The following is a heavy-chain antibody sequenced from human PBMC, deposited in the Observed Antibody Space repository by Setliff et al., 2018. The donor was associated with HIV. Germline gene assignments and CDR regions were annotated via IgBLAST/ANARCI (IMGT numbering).Heavy chain of an antibody. V-gene: IGHV1-18*01. D-gene: IGHD3-10*01. CDR3: ASGALLPTIDY. Sequence: ASVKVSCKASGYTFTSYGVSWVRQAPGQGLEWMGWIGAHNGNTIYAQKFQDRVTMTTDTSTNTAYMDLRSLRSDDTAVYYCASGALLPTIDYWGRGTLVTVSS. CDR2: IGAHNGNT. CDR1: GYTFTSYG. J-gene: IGHJ4*02.